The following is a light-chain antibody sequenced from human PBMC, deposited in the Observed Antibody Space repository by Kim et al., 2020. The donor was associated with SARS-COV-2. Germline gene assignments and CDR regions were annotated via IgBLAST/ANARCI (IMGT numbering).Light chain of an antibody. CDR1: SLRSYY. V-gene: IGLV3-19*01. J-gene: IGLJ3*02. Sequence: AMGQTVRITCQRDSLRSYYASGYQQKPGQAPVLVIYEKNNRPSGIPDRFSGSSSGNTASLTITGAQAEDEADYYCNSRESGVNHVVFGGGTKLTVL. CDR2: EKN. CDR3: NSRESGVNHVV.